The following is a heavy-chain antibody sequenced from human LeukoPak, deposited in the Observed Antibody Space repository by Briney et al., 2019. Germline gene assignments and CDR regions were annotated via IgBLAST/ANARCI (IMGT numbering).Heavy chain of an antibody. CDR3: ATGGSGSYHNWFDP. Sequence: GASVTVSCKVSGYTLTELSMHWVRQAPGKGLEWMGGFDPEDGETIYAQKFQGRVTMTEDTSTDTAYMELSSLRSEDTAVYYCATGGSGSYHNWFDPWGQGTLVTVSS. V-gene: IGHV1-24*01. CDR2: FDPEDGET. CDR1: GYTLTELS. J-gene: IGHJ5*02. D-gene: IGHD1-26*01.